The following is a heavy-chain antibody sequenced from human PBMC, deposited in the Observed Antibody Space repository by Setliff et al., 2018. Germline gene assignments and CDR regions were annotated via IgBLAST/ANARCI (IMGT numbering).Heavy chain of an antibody. D-gene: IGHD3-3*01. CDR1: GGSISSSSYY. V-gene: IGHV4-39*07. J-gene: IGHJ6*02. CDR3: ARDKPEGYNFWSGYLGGGLMDV. Sequence: SETLSLTCTVSGGSISSSSYYWGWIRQPPGKGLEWIGSIYYSGSTYYNSSLKSRVTISVDTSKNQFSLKLSSVTAADTAVYYCARDKPEGYNFWSGYLGGGLMDVWGQGTTVTVSS. CDR2: IYYSGST.